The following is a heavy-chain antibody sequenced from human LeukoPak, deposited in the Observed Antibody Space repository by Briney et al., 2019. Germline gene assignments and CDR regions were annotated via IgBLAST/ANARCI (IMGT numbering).Heavy chain of an antibody. D-gene: IGHD2-2*01. CDR3: AREERYCSSTSCYFDY. CDR2: ISYDGSNK. J-gene: IGHJ4*02. CDR1: GFTFSSYA. Sequence: GGSLRLSCAASGFTFSSYAMHWVRQAPGKGLEWVAVISYDGSNKYYADSVKGRFTISRDNSKNTLYLQMNSLRAEDTAVYYCAREERYCSSTSCYFDYWGQGTLVTVSS. V-gene: IGHV3-30-3*01.